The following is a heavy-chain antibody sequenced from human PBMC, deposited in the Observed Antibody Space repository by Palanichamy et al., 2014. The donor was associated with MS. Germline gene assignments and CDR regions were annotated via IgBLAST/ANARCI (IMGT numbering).Heavy chain of an antibody. V-gene: IGHV3-48*01. CDR2: I. Sequence: IYYADSVKGRFTISRDNAKNSLYLQMNSLRAEDTAVYYCARDKPDAQQQLGVLPLGMDVWGQGTTVTVSS. CDR3: ARDKPDAQQQLGVLPLGMDV. J-gene: IGHJ6*02. D-gene: IGHD6-13*01.